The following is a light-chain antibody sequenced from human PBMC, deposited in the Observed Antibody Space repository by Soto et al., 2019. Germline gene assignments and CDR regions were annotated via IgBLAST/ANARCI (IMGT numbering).Light chain of an antibody. V-gene: IGKV3-20*01. CDR2: GAS. J-gene: IGKJ5*01. CDR1: QSVRTSN. Sequence: EIVLTQSPGILSLSPGERVALSCGASQSVRTSNLAWYQHRPGQAPRLLIYGASSRATGIPDRFSGSGSGTDFTLTISRLEPEDFAVYYCQQYGSSPSITFGQGTRLEIK. CDR3: QQYGSSPSIT.